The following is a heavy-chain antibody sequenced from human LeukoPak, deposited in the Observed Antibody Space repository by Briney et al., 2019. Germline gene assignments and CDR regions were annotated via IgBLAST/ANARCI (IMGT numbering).Heavy chain of an antibody. V-gene: IGHV3-23*01. Sequence: GGSLRLSCAASGFIFSTYAMSWVRQAPGKGLEWVSSISNSGGSTYYADSVKGRFTISRDNSKNTLYLQMNSLRAEDTAVYYCAKVPSRYHYDYVWGSYRQGFDYWGQGTLVTVSS. J-gene: IGHJ4*02. CDR3: AKVPSRYHYDYVWGSYRQGFDY. CDR2: ISNSGGST. CDR1: GFIFSTYA. D-gene: IGHD3-16*02.